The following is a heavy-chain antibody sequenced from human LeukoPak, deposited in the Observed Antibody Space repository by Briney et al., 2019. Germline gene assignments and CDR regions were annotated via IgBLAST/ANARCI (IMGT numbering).Heavy chain of an antibody. CDR3: ARAPYYDYPFSYYFDY. Sequence: PSETLSLTCTVSGGSISSSRYYWGWIREPPGKGLEWTGIIYYSRSTYYNPYLKSRHTISVDTSKNPLSLKLSSVTGADTAVYYCARAPYYDYPFSYYFDYWGQGTLVTVSS. CDR2: IYYSRST. J-gene: IGHJ4*02. V-gene: IGHV4-39*07. D-gene: IGHD3-3*01. CDR1: GGSISSSRYY.